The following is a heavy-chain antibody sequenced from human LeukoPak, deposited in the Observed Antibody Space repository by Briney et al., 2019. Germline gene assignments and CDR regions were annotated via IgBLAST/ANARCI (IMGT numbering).Heavy chain of an antibody. D-gene: IGHD6-13*01. CDR2: INHSGST. CDR3: ARAAAAFRYAFDI. CDR1: GGPISSSSYY. V-gene: IGHV4-39*07. Sequence: PSETLSLTCTVSGGPISSSSYYWSWIRQPPGKGLEWIGEINHSGSTNYNPSLKSRVTISVDTSKNQFSLKLSSVTAADTAVYYCARAAAAFRYAFDIWGQGTMVTVSS. J-gene: IGHJ3*02.